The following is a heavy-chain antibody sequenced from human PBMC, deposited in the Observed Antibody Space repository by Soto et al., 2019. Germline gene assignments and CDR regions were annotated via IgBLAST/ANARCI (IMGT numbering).Heavy chain of an antibody. V-gene: IGHV4-31*03. D-gene: IGHD2-2*01. Sequence: QVQLQESGPGLVKPSQTLSLTCTVSGGSISSGGYYWSWIRQHPGKGLEWIGYIYYSGSTYYNPSLKSRVTISVDTSKNQFSLKLSSVTAADTAVYYCARYGPGYCSSTSCYDFLLVGKGDAFDIWGQGTMVTVSS. CDR3: ARYGPGYCSSTSCYDFLLVGKGDAFDI. J-gene: IGHJ3*02. CDR1: GGSISSGGYY. CDR2: IYYSGST.